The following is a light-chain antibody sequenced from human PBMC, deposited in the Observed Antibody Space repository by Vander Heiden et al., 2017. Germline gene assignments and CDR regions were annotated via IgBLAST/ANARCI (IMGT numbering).Light chain of an antibody. V-gene: IGKV3-11*01. CDR3: QQRSNWPPYT. J-gene: IGKJ2*01. Sequence: EIVSTQSPATLSLSPGERATLSCRASQSVSRSLAWYQQKPGQAPRLLIYDASNRATGIPARFSGSGSGTDFTLTISSLEPEDFAVYYCQQRSNWPPYTFGQGTKLEIK. CDR1: QSVSRS. CDR2: DAS.